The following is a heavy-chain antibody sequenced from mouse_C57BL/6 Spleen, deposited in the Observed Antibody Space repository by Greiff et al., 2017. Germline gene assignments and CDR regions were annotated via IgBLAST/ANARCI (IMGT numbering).Heavy chain of an antibody. CDR3: ARSHDGYYDYYAMDY. CDR2: IHPNSGST. CDR1: GYTFTSYW. Sequence: QVQLQQPGAELVKPGASVKLSCKASGYTFTSYWMHWVKQRPGQGLEWIGMIHPNSGSTNYNEKFKSKATLTVDKSSSTAYMQLIILTSEASAVYYCARSHDGYYDYYAMDYWGQGTSVTVSS. D-gene: IGHD2-3*01. J-gene: IGHJ4*01. V-gene: IGHV1-64*01.